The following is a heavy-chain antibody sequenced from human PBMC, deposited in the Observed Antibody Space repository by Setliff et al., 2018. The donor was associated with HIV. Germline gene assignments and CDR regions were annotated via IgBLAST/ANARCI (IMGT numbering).Heavy chain of an antibody. CDR3: ANLWEMGA. J-gene: IGHJ5*02. CDR2: IKKDGSEI. CDR1: GFTFSNYW. Sequence: PGGSLRLSCAASGFTFSNYWMDWVRQVLGKGLEWVATIKKDGSEIYYVDSVKGRFTISRDNARTSVYLEMRSLRVEDTAVYLCANLWEMGAWGQGTLVTVSS. V-gene: IGHV3-7*01. D-gene: IGHD1-26*01.